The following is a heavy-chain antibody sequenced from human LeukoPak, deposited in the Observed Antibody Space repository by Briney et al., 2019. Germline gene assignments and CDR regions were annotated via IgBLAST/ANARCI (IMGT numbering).Heavy chain of an antibody. Sequence: PGGSLRLSCAASGFTFRDYYMSWIRQAPGKGLEWVSYISSSGSTIHYADSVKGRFTISRDNAKNSLYLQMNSLRAEDTAVYYCARVSWYYDSSGYTHWAFDIWGQGTMVTVSS. CDR3: ARVSWYYDSSGYTHWAFDI. J-gene: IGHJ3*02. CDR1: GFTFRDYY. CDR2: ISSSGSTI. D-gene: IGHD3-22*01. V-gene: IGHV3-11*01.